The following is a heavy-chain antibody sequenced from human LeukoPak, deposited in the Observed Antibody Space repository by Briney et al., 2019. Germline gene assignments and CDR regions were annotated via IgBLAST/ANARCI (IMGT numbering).Heavy chain of an antibody. V-gene: IGHV3-74*01. J-gene: IGHJ3*02. D-gene: IGHD5/OR15-5a*01. Sequence: GALRLSCAASGFTFSSYWMYWVRQAPGKGLVWVSRINSDGSSTSYADSVKGRFTISRDNAKNTLYLQMNSLRAEDTAVYYCARENLRGAFDIWGQGTMVTVSS. CDR3: ARENLRGAFDI. CDR2: INSDGSST. CDR1: GFTFSSYW.